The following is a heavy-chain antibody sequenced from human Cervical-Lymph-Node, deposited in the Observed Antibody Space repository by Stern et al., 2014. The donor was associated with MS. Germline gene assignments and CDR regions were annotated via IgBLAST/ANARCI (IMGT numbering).Heavy chain of an antibody. CDR2: IIPLFGAA. V-gene: IGHV1-69*01. CDR3: ARGAYCGGDCYWGWFES. D-gene: IGHD2-21*02. Sequence: QVQLVQSGAEVKKPGSSVKVSCEASGGTFSDNAFSWVRQAPGQGLEWMGGIIPLFGAADYAQNLPGRVTITADESTVTVYMELSSLRSEDTAVYYCARGAYCGGDCYWGWFESWGQGTLVTVPS. J-gene: IGHJ4*02. CDR1: GGTFSDNA.